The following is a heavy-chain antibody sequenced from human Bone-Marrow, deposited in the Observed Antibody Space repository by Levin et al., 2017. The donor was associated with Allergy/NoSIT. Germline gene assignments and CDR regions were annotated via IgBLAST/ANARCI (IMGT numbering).Heavy chain of an antibody. J-gene: IGHJ5*02. CDR1: GFTFSSYS. D-gene: IGHD5-18*01. Sequence: GESLKISCAASGFTFSSYSMNWVRQAPGKGLEWVSSISSGSSFIYYADSVKGRFTISRDNAKNSLYLQMNSLRAEDTAVYYCARCLEYVDTAMVLDPWGQGTLVTVSS. CDR2: ISSGSSFI. CDR3: ARCLEYVDTAMVLDP. V-gene: IGHV3-21*01.